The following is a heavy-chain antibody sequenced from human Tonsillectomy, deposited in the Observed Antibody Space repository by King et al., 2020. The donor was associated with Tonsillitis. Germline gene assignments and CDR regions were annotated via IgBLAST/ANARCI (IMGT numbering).Heavy chain of an antibody. J-gene: IGHJ4*02. CDR2: IKEDGREK. V-gene: IGHV3-7*03. CDR3: ASRLAQQWVFVY. CDR1: GFTFSSYW. Sequence: QLVQSGGGLVQPGGSLRLSCAASGFTFSSYWMSWVRQAPGKGLEWVASIKEDGREKYYVDSVKGRFTISRDNAKNSLYLQMNNLRAEDTAVYYCASRLAQQWVFVYWGQGTLVTVSS. D-gene: IGHD1-26*01.